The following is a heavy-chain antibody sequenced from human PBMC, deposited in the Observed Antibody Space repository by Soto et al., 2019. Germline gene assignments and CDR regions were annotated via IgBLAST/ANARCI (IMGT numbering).Heavy chain of an antibody. CDR3: ARRGSSSPSYYYYMDV. V-gene: IGHV5-51*01. CDR1: GYSFTSYW. J-gene: IGHJ6*03. Sequence: GESLKISCKGSGYSFTSYWIGWVRQMPGKGLEWMGIIYPGDSDTRYSPSFQGQVTISADKSISTAYLQWSSLKASDTAMYYCARRGSSSPSYYYYMDVWGKGTTVTVSS. CDR2: IYPGDSDT. D-gene: IGHD6-6*01.